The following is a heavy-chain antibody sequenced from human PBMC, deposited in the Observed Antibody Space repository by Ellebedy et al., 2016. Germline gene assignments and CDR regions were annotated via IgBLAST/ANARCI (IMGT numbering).Heavy chain of an antibody. V-gene: IGHV4-34*01. CDR3: ARVTRATAMGPYYYYGMDV. J-gene: IGHJ6*02. CDR2: INHSGST. CDR1: GGSFSGYY. D-gene: IGHD5-18*01. Sequence: SETLSLTXAVYGGSFSGYYWSWIRQPPGKGLEWIGEINHSGSTNYNPSLKSRVTISVDTSKNQFSLKLSSVTAADTAVYYCARVTRATAMGPYYYYGMDVWGQGTTVTVSS.